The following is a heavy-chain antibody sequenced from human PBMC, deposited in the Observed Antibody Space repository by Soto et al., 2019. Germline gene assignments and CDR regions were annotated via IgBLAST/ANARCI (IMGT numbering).Heavy chain of an antibody. V-gene: IGHV3-23*01. D-gene: IGHD3-22*01. CDR1: GFNFRLYP. CDR3: AKAHTFRFYCIKGGDY. J-gene: IGHJ4*02. Sequence: EVQLLESGGGLVQPGGSLRLSCGASGFNFRLYPMAWVRQAPGKGLEWVSSISGSGGSTFYADSVRGRFTISRDNCKNTMYLQMDKLRVGHSAVYYCAKAHTFRFYCIKGGDYWGPGTLVSVSS. CDR2: ISGSGGST.